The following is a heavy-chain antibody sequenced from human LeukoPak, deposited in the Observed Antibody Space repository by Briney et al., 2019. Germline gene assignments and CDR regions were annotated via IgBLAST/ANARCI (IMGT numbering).Heavy chain of an antibody. CDR1: GFTVSSNY. V-gene: IGHV3-53*01. D-gene: IGHD3-22*01. CDR3: ARDRDYYDSSGLHDAFDI. CDR2: IYSGGST. Sequence: GGSLRLSCAASGFTVSSNYMSWVRQAPGKGLEWVSVIYSGGSTYYADSVKGRFTISRDNSKNTLYLQMNSQRAEDTAVYYCARDRDYYDSSGLHDAFDIWGQGTMVTVSS. J-gene: IGHJ3*02.